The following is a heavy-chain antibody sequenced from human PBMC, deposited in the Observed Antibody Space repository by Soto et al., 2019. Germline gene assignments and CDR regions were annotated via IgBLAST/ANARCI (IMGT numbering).Heavy chain of an antibody. CDR2: INAGNGNT. V-gene: IGHV1-3*01. CDR3: AGGGFAFEY. D-gene: IGHD3-16*01. J-gene: IGHJ4*02. CDR1: GYTFTNYA. Sequence: QVQLVQSGAEVKKPGASVKVSCKASGYTFTNYAMHWVRQTPGQRLEWMGWINAGNGNTKYSQKCQGRVSITRDTSASAGYFELSSLKFEHTAVYYCAGGGFAFEYWGQGTLVTVSS.